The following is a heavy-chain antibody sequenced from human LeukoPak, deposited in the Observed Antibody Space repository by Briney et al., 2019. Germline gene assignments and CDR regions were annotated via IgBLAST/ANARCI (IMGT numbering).Heavy chain of an antibody. V-gene: IGHV4-39*01. J-gene: IGHJ5*02. CDR2: IYYSGST. CDR3: ARHGDILSIAARPWFWFDP. Sequence: SETLSLTCTVSGGSISSSSYYWGWIRQPPGKGLEWIGSIYYSGSTYYNPSLKSRVTISVDTSKNQFSLKLSSVTAADTAVYYCARHGDILSIAARPWFWFDPWGQGTLVTVSS. D-gene: IGHD6-6*01. CDR1: GGSISSSSYY.